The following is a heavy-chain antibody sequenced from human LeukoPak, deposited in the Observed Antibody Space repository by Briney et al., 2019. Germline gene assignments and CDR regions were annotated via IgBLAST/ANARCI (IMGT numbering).Heavy chain of an antibody. CDR1: GFTFSSYD. D-gene: IGHD3-16*01. Sequence: GGSPRLACAASGFTFSSYDMHWVRQATGKGLEWVSGIGIAGDTHYPDSVRGRFTIFRENAKNSLYLQMNSLRAEDTAVYYCARAQPPYHGRLDSWGQGILVTVSS. J-gene: IGHJ5*01. CDR3: ARAQPPYHGRLDS. V-gene: IGHV3-13*01. CDR2: IGIAGDT.